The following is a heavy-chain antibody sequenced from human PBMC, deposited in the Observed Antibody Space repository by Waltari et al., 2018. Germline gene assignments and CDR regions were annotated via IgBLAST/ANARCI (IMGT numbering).Heavy chain of an antibody. V-gene: IGHV1-69-2*01. D-gene: IGHD3-22*01. CDR3: ATSTNYYDSSGYPFDD. CDR2: VDPEDGET. Sequence: EVQLVQSGAEVKKPGATVKISCKASGYTFTDYYMHWVQQAPGKGLEWMGRVDPEDGETIYAEKFQGRVTITADTSTDTADMELSSLRAEDTAVYYCATSTNYYDSSGYPFDDWGQGTLVTVSS. CDR1: GYTFTDYY. J-gene: IGHJ4*02.